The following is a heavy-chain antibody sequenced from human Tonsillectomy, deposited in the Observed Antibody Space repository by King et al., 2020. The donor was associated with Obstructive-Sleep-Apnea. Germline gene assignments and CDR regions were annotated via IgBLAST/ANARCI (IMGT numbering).Heavy chain of an antibody. Sequence: VQLQESGPGLVKPSETLSLTCTVSGGSISSYYWGWIRQPPGKGLEWIGHIYYTGPTSYNPSLESRVTISLDTSKIRFSLKLSSVTAADTAVYYCARYLRVGTKTKWFDPWGQGTLVTVSS. J-gene: IGHJ5*02. V-gene: IGHV4-59*08. D-gene: IGHD1-26*01. CDR1: GGSISSYY. CDR2: IYYTGPT. CDR3: ARYLRVGTKTKWFDP.